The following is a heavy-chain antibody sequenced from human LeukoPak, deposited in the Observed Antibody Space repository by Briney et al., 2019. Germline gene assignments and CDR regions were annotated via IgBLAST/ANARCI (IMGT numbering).Heavy chain of an antibody. Sequence: SETLSLTCTLSSGSLSSSYWSWIRQPAGKGLEWIGRVYTSGSTNYNPSLKSRVTISLDTSKNQFSLSLSSVTAADTAVYYCARGNLVATLYFDYWGQGALVTVSS. J-gene: IGHJ4*02. V-gene: IGHV4-4*07. D-gene: IGHD5-12*01. CDR1: SGSLSSSY. CDR2: VYTSGST. CDR3: ARGNLVATLYFDY.